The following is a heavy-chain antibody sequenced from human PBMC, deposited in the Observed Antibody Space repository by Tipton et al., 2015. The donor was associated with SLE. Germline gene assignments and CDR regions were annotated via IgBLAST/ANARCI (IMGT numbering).Heavy chain of an antibody. CDR1: GFSVTNNY. Sequence: QLVQSGGGLTQPGGSLRLSCAASGFSVTNNYMSWVRQAPGKGLEWVSAISGGGGSTYYADFVKGRFSISIDKSKKTLFLQMNSLRVDDTATYYCAKFEKTTDFYLDSWGQGTLVSVAS. V-gene: IGHV3-23*04. CDR3: AKFEKTTDFYLDS. J-gene: IGHJ4*02. D-gene: IGHD1/OR15-1a*01. CDR2: ISGGGGST.